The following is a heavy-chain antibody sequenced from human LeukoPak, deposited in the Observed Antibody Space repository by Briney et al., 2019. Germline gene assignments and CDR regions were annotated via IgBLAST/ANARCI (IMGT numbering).Heavy chain of an antibody. Sequence: GASVKVSCKASGYTFTGYYMHWVRQAPGQGLEWMGWINPNSGGTNYAQKFQGRVTMTRDTSISTAYMELSRLGSDDTAVYYCARVPLYYDSSGYYSETFDYWGQGTLVTVSS. J-gene: IGHJ4*02. CDR1: GYTFTGYY. D-gene: IGHD3-22*01. CDR3: ARVPLYYDSSGYYSETFDY. CDR2: INPNSGGT. V-gene: IGHV1-2*02.